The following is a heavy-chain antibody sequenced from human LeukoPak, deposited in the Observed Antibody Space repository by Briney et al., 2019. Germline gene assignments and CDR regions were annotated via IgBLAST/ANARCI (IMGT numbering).Heavy chain of an antibody. J-gene: IGHJ4*02. V-gene: IGHV3-23*01. D-gene: IGHD3-10*01. CDR3: AKVAARGSGSYYNAHFDY. CDR1: GFTFSSYD. CDR2: ISGSGGST. Sequence: GGSLRLSCAASGFTFSSYDMHWVRQATGKGLEWVSAISGSGGSTYYADSVKGRFTISRDNSKNTLYLQMNSLRAEDTAVYYCAKVAARGSGSYYNAHFDYWGQGTLVTVSS.